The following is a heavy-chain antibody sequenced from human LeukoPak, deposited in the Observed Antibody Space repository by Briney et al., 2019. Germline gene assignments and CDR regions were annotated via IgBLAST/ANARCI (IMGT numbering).Heavy chain of an antibody. Sequence: GGSLRLSCAASGFTFSSYAMSWVSQAPGKGLEWVSAISGSGGSTYYADSVKGRFTISRDNSKNTLYLQMNSLRAEDTAVYYCASETNYYGSGSYYYPADWFDPWGQGTLVTVSS. V-gene: IGHV3-23*01. D-gene: IGHD3-10*01. CDR1: GFTFSSYA. CDR2: ISGSGGST. J-gene: IGHJ5*02. CDR3: ASETNYYGSGSYYYPADWFDP.